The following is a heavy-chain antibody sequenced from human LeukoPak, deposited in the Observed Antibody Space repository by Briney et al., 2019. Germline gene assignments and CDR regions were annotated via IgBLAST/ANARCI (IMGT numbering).Heavy chain of an antibody. CDR3: ARDSISPGRNRFDP. CDR2: IYHSGST. Sequence: PSETLSLTCAVSGYSINSGHYWGWIRPPPGKGLEWIGSIYHSGSTFHNPSLKSRVAISLDTSKNQFSLELSSVTAADTAVYYCARDSISPGRNRFDPWGQGTLVSVSS. J-gene: IGHJ5*02. V-gene: IGHV4-38-2*02. CDR1: GYSINSGHY. D-gene: IGHD1-26*01.